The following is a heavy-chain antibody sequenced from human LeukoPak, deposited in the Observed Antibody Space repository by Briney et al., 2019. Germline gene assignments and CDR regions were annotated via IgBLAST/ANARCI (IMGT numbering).Heavy chain of an antibody. CDR3: ATQSMVRGVSEFDY. Sequence: PVGSLRLSCAASGFTFSSYAMSWVRQAPGKGLEWVSAISGSGGSTYYADSVKGRFTISRDNSKNTLYLQMNSLRAEDSAVYYCATQSMVRGVSEFDYWGQGTLVTVSS. CDR2: ISGSGGST. J-gene: IGHJ4*02. D-gene: IGHD3-10*01. V-gene: IGHV3-23*01. CDR1: GFTFSSYA.